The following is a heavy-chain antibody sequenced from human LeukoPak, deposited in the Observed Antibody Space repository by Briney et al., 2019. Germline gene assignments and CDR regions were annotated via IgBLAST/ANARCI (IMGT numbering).Heavy chain of an antibody. CDR2: ISYDGSNK. CDR1: GFTFSSYG. V-gene: IGHV3-30*18. Sequence: GGSLRLSCAASGFTFSSYGMHRVRQAPGKGLEWVAVISYDGSNKYYADSVKGRFTISRDNSKNTLYLQMNSLRAEDTAVYYCAKDLGYSYGSGAFDIWGQGTMVTVSS. D-gene: IGHD5-18*01. J-gene: IGHJ3*02. CDR3: AKDLGYSYGSGAFDI.